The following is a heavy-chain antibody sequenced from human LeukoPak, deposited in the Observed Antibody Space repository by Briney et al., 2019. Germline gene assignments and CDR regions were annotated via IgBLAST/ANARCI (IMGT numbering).Heavy chain of an antibody. CDR1: GFTFSNYG. D-gene: IGHD6-19*01. CDR3: VRDQYSSGWYMAS. Sequence: PGGSLRLSCSASGFTFSNYGMNWVRQGPGKGLEWVSYISSTNTIYYADSVKGRFTISRDNAENSLYLQMSSLRAEDTAIYYCVRDQYSSGWYMASWGQGTLVTVSS. CDR2: ISSTNTI. J-gene: IGHJ5*01. V-gene: IGHV3-48*04.